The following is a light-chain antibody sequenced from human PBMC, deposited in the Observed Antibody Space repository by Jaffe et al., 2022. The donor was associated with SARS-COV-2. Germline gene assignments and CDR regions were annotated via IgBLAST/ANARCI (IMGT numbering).Light chain of an antibody. CDR1: QSVSSY. Sequence: EIVLTQSPATLSLSPGERATLSCRASQSVSSYLAWYQQKPGQAPRLLIYAASNRATGIPARFSGSGSGTDFTLTISSLEPEDFAVYYCQHRSNWPPLTFGGGTKVEIK. CDR3: QHRSNWPPLT. CDR2: AAS. J-gene: IGKJ4*01. V-gene: IGKV3-11*01.